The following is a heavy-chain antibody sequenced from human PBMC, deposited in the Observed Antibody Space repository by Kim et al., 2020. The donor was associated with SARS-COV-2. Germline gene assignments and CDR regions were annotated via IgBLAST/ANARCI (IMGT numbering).Heavy chain of an antibody. D-gene: IGHD5-12*01. V-gene: IGHV4-31*03. Sequence: SETLSLTCTVSGGSISSGGYYWSWIRQHPGKGLEWIGYLYYSGSTHYNPSLKSRLTILVDTSKNQFSLKLSSVTAADKAVYYCARGGTYSGNFQQWGQGTLVTVSS. CDR1: GGSISSGGYY. J-gene: IGHJ1*01. CDR2: LYYSGST. CDR3: ARGGTYSGNFQQ.